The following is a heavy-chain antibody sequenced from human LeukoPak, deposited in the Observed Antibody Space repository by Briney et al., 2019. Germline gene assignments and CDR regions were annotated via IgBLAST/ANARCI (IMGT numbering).Heavy chain of an antibody. CDR3: ARHFPDRLVGATTPDY. D-gene: IGHD1-26*01. CDR1: GYSISSSYY. J-gene: IGHJ4*02. V-gene: IGHV4-38-2*01. Sequence: ASETLSLTCAVSGYSISSSYYWGWIRQPPGKGLEWIGSIYYSGSTYYNPSLKSRVTISVDTSKNQFSLKLSSVTAADTAVYYCARHFPDRLVGATTPDYWGQGTLVTVSS. CDR2: IYYSGST.